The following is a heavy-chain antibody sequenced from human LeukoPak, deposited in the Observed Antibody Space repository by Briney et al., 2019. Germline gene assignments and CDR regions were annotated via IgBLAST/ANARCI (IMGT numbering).Heavy chain of an antibody. CDR2: IYYSGST. J-gene: IGHJ4*02. D-gene: IGHD6-13*01. Sequence: SETLTLTCTVSGGSISSFYWSWSRQPPGKGLEWIGYIYYSGSTNYNPSLKSRVTISVDTSKNQFSLKLSSVTAADTAVYYCARDLAAAAHFDYWGQGTLVTVSS. V-gene: IGHV4-59*01. CDR1: GGSISSFY. CDR3: ARDLAAAAHFDY.